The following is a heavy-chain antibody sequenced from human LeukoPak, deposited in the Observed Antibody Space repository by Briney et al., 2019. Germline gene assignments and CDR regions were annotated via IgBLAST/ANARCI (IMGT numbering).Heavy chain of an antibody. J-gene: IGHJ4*02. V-gene: IGHV3-33*06. D-gene: IGHD6-19*01. CDR2: IWYDGSNK. Sequence: GGSLRLSCAASGFTFSSYGMHWVRQAPGKGLEWVAVIWYDGSNKYYADSVKGRFTISRDNSKNTLYLQMNSLRAEDTAVYYCAKVYSSGWYDPSAYYFDYWGQGTLVTVSS. CDR1: GFTFSSYG. CDR3: AKVYSSGWYDPSAYYFDY.